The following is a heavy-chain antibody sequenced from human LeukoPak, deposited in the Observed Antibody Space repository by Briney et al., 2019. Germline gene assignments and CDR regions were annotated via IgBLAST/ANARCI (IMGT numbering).Heavy chain of an antibody. D-gene: IGHD3-3*01. CDR2: IKQDGSEK. J-gene: IGHJ4*02. V-gene: IGHV3-7*03. CDR3: ARDGDITIFGVVDY. Sequence: GGSLRLSCAASGFTFSSYWMSWVRQAPGKGLEWVANIKQDGSEKYYVDSVKGRFTISRDNAKNSLYLQMNSLRAEDTAVYHCARDGDITIFGVVDYWGQGTLVTVSS. CDR1: GFTFSSYW.